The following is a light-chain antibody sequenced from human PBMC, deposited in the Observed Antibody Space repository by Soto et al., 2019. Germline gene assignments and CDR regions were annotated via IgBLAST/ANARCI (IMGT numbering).Light chain of an antibody. J-gene: IGLJ3*02. CDR2: RNN. CDR1: SSNIGSNY. CDR3: AAWDDSLSGPG. V-gene: IGLV1-47*01. Sequence: QSVLTQPPSASGTPGQRVTISCSGSSSNIGSNYVYWYQQLPGTAPKLLIYRNNQRPSGVPDRFSGSKSGTSASLAISGLRSEDEAVYYCAAWDDSLSGPGFGGGTKLTVL.